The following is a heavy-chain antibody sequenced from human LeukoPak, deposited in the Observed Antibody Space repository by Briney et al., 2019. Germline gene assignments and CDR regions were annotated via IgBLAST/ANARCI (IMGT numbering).Heavy chain of an antibody. J-gene: IGHJ4*02. CDR2: TSSDLNVK. D-gene: IGHD5-12*01. V-gene: IGHV3-30-3*01. CDR1: GFTFRNYV. Sequence: GGSLRLSCAASGFTFRNYVIHWVRQAPGKGLEWVAVTSSDLNVKLYADSVKGRFTISRDNPRSTLYLQMSSLRAEDTAVYYCARKLSGYAPFDCWGQGTLVTVSS. CDR3: ARKLSGYAPFDC.